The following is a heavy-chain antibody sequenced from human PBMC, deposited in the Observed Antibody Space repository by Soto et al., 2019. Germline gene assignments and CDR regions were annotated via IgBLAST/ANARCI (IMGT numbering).Heavy chain of an antibody. J-gene: IGHJ3*02. V-gene: IGHV3-9*01. D-gene: IGHD2-2*01. Sequence: VQLVESGGGLVQPGRSLRLSCAASGFTFDDYAMHWVRQAPGKGLEWVSGISWNSGSIGYADSVKGRFTISRDNAKNSLYLQMNSLRAEDTALYYCAKDGRYCSSTSCYGAFDIWGQGTMVTVSS. CDR3: AKDGRYCSSTSCYGAFDI. CDR2: ISWNSGSI. CDR1: GFTFDDYA.